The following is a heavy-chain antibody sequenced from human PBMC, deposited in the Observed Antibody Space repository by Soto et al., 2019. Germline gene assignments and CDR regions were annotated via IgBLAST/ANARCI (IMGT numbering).Heavy chain of an antibody. Sequence: SETLSLTCTVSGGSISSGGYYWSWIRQHPGKGLEWIGYIYYSGSTYYNPSLKSRVTISVDTSKNQFSLKLSSVTAADTAVYYCARDNYYDSSGYPSPDYYYGMDVWGQGTTVTVSS. CDR1: GGSISSGGYY. CDR3: ARDNYYDSSGYPSPDYYYGMDV. D-gene: IGHD3-22*01. V-gene: IGHV4-31*03. CDR2: IYYSGST. J-gene: IGHJ6*02.